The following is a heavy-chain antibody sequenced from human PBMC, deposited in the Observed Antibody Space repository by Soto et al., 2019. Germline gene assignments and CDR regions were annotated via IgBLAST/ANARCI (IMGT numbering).Heavy chain of an antibody. J-gene: IGHJ6*02. V-gene: IGHV3-30*18. Sequence: PGGPLSLSCPASGFTFSSYGMHWVRQAPGKGLEWVAVISYDGSNKYYADSVKGRFTISRDNSKNTLYLQMNSLRAEDTAVYYCAKDYYGSGSDGFSYYYGMDVWGQGTTVTVSS. CDR3: AKDYYGSGSDGFSYYYGMDV. CDR1: GFTFSSYG. CDR2: ISYDGSNK. D-gene: IGHD3-10*01.